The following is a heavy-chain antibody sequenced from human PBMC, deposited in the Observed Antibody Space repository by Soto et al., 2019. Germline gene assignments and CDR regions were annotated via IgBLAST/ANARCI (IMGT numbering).Heavy chain of an antibody. CDR3: ARAPYDFWSGSLSPYSPYYYYGMDV. J-gene: IGHJ6*02. CDR1: GGTLNNYY. Sequence: SETLSLTSTVSGGTLNNYYWSWIRQPPGKGLEWIGYIYYSGSTYYNPSLKSRVTISVDTSKNQFSLKLSSVTAADTAVYYCARAPYDFWSGSLSPYSPYYYYGMDVWGQGTTVTVSS. D-gene: IGHD3-3*01. V-gene: IGHV4-59*08. CDR2: IYYSGST.